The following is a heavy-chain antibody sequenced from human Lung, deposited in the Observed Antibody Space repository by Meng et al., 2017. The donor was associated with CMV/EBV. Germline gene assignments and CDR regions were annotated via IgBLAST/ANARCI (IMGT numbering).Heavy chain of an antibody. CDR3: ARGRAGSGSPYYFDY. CDR2: INPNNYNT. D-gene: IGHD3-10*01. CDR1: GYTFTNYD. Sequence: SVXVSXXASGYTFTNYDINWVRRATGQGLELLGWINPNNYNTGYAHQFQGRVTMTRTTPISTAYLELSGLRSEDTAVYYCARGRAGSGSPYYFDYWGQGTXVTVSS. V-gene: IGHV1-8*01. J-gene: IGHJ4*02.